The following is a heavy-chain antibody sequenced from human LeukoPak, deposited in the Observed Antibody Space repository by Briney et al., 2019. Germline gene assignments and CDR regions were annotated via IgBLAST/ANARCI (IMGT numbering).Heavy chain of an antibody. CDR1: GFTFISYS. CDR3: ARGHSYYDNSGYSGIDY. J-gene: IGHJ4*02. CDR2: ISSSSSYI. V-gene: IGHV3-21*01. Sequence: GWSLRLSCAASGFTFISYSMNWVRQAAGKGLDWVSSISSSSSYIYYADSVKGRFTISRDNAKNSLYLQMNSLRAEDTAVYYCARGHSYYDNSGYSGIDYWGQGTLITVSS. D-gene: IGHD3-22*01.